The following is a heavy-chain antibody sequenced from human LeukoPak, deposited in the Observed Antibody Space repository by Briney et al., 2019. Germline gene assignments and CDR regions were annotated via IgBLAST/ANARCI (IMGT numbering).Heavy chain of an antibody. CDR2: VSSNGGST. V-gene: IGHV3-64D*06. CDR1: GXAFSSSA. Sequence: GGSLRLSCSASGXAFSSSAMHWVRQAPGKGLDYVSAVSSNGGSTYYADSVKGRFTISRDNSKNTLYLQMSSLRPEDTAVYYCVKGYSNGWYFDYWGQGTLVTVSS. J-gene: IGHJ4*02. CDR3: VKGYSNGWYFDY. D-gene: IGHD6-19*01.